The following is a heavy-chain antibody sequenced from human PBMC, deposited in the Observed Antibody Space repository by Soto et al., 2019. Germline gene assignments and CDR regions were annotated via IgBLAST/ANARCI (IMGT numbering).Heavy chain of an antibody. Sequence: SVKVSCKASGGTFSSYAISWVRQAPGQGLEWMGGIIPIFGTANYAQKFQGRVTITADESTSTAYMELSSLRSEDTAVYYCASSGYCISTSCHHYYGMDVWGQGTTVTVSS. CDR2: IIPIFGTA. CDR1: GGTFSSYA. V-gene: IGHV1-69*13. CDR3: ASSGYCISTSCHHYYGMDV. D-gene: IGHD2-2*03. J-gene: IGHJ6*02.